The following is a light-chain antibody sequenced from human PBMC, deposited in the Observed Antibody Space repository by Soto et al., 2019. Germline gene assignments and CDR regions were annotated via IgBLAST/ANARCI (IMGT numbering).Light chain of an antibody. CDR1: RGISSN. Sequence: AALSVSQKERATLSCRASRGISSNLAWYQQKPGQAPRLLIYDASTRATGIPARFSGSGSGTEFTLTISSLQSEDFAVYYCHPYTNLPPWPFGQVT. V-gene: IGKV3-15*01. CDR2: DAS. J-gene: IGKJ1*01. CDR3: HPYTNLPPWP.